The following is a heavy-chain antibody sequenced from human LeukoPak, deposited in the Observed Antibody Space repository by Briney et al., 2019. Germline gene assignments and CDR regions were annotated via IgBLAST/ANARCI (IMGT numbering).Heavy chain of an antibody. CDR2: IYHSGST. J-gene: IGHJ5*02. Sequence: SETLSLTCAVSGGSISSGGYSWSWIRQPPGKGLEWIGYIYHSGSTYYNPSLKSRVTISVDRSKNQFSLKLSSVTAADTAVYYCARVAGSSTCLGWYNWFDPWGQGTLVTVSS. V-gene: IGHV4-30-2*01. CDR3: ARVAGSSTCLGWYNWFDP. D-gene: IGHD2-2*01. CDR1: GGSISSGGYS.